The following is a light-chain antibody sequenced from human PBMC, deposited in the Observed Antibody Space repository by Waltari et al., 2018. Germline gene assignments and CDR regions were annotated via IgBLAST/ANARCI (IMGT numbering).Light chain of an antibody. CDR1: SSDVGGYNY. J-gene: IGLJ1*01. CDR2: EVS. Sequence: QSARPQPASVSGSPGQTITISCPGTSSDVGGYNYVSWYQHQPGKAPKLMIYEVSNRPSGVSNRFSGSKSGNTASLPISGLQAEDEADYYGSSYTSSSTLDVFGTGTKVTVL. CDR3: SSYTSSSTLDV. V-gene: IGLV2-14*01.